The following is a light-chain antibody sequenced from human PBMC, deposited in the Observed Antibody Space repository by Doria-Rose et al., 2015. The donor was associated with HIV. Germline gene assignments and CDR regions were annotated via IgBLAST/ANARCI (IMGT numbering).Light chain of an antibody. J-gene: IGLJ3*02. CDR1: SLRSYY. CDR2: GKN. CDR3: NPRDSSGNHWL. V-gene: IGLV3-19*01. Sequence: SSELSQEPAVSVALGQTVRITCQGDSLRSYYAGWYQQKPGQAPILVIYGKNNRPSGIPDRFSGSSSGNTASLTITGAQAEDEADYYCNPRDSSGNHWLFGGGTKLTVL.